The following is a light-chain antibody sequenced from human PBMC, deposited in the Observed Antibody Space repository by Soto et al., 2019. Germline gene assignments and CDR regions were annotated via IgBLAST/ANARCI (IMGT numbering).Light chain of an antibody. CDR3: QQYKNWPRT. Sequence: EVVMTQSPATLSVSPGERATLSCRASQSVGSNLAWYQQKPGQAPRLLIYGASTRATGIPARFSGSGSGTEFTLTISSLQSEDFAVYYCQQYKNWPRTFGLGTKVDIK. CDR2: GAS. V-gene: IGKV3-15*01. J-gene: IGKJ1*01. CDR1: QSVGSN.